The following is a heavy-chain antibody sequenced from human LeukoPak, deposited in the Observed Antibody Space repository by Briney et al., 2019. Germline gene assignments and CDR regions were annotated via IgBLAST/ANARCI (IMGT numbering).Heavy chain of an antibody. V-gene: IGHV5-51*01. CDR2: IYPGDSDT. J-gene: IGHJ4*02. CDR3: TRAPYITIFGVVITGSYDY. Sequence: GESLKISCKGSGYSLTSYWIGWVRQMPGKGLEWMGIIYPGDSDTRYSPSFQGQVTISADKSISTAYLQWSSLKASDTAMYYCTRAPYITIFGVVITGSYDYWGQGTLVTVSS. CDR1: GYSLTSYW. D-gene: IGHD3-3*01.